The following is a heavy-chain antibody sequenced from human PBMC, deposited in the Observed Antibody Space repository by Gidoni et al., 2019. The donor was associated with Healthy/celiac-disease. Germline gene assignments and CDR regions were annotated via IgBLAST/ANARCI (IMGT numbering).Heavy chain of an antibody. V-gene: IGHV3-23*01. D-gene: IGHD2-2*01. CDR2: IRGSGGST. CDR3: AKESGIVVPAAMTVY. J-gene: IGHJ4*02. CDR1: GFTFSSYA. Sequence: EVQLLESGGGLVQPGGSLRLPCAASGFTFSSYAMSWFRQAPWKGLEWVSDIRGSGGSTYYADSVKGRFTISRDNSKNTLYLQMNSLRAEDTAVYYCAKESGIVVPAAMTVYWGQGTLVTVSS.